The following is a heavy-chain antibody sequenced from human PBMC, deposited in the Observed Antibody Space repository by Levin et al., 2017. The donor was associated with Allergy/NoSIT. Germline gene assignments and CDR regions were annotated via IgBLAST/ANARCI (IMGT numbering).Heavy chain of an antibody. D-gene: IGHD3-10*01. Sequence: ASVKVSCKASGGTFSSYAISWVRQAPGQGLEWMGGIIPIFGTANYAQKFQGRVTITADESTSTAYMELSSLRSEDTAVYYCARDLIFGYYYGSGSYYNSEIWCETWGQGTLVTVST. CDR2: IIPIFGTA. CDR3: ARDLIFGYYYGSGSYYNSEIWCET. J-gene: IGHJ5*02. CDR1: GGTFSSYA. V-gene: IGHV1-69*13.